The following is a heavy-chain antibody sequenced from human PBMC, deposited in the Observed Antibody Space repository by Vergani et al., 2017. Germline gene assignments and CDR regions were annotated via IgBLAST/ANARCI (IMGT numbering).Heavy chain of an antibody. CDR3: ARINYYGSSGYSLTRWHNWFDP. V-gene: IGHV3-7*01. CDR1: GFTFSSYS. D-gene: IGHD3-22*01. J-gene: IGHJ5*02. Sequence: EVQLVESGGGLVKPGGSLRLSCAASGFTFSSYSMNWVRQAPGKGLEWVANINQDGSEKYYVDSVKGRFTISRDNAKNSLYLQMNSLRAEDTALYYCARINYYGSSGYSLTRWHNWFDPWGQGTLITFSS. CDR2: INQDGSEK.